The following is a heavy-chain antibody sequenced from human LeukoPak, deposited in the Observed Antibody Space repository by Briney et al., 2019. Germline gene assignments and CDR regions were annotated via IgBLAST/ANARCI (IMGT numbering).Heavy chain of an antibody. V-gene: IGHV3-48*03. CDR1: GFTFSTYE. CDR2: ISTSGTTT. D-gene: IGHD3-16*02. J-gene: IGHJ4*02. Sequence: TGGSLRLSCVASGFTFSTYEMNWVRQAPGQGLEWLSYISTSGTTTHYADSVKGRFTISRDDAQNSLYLQMNSLRVEDTAVYYCARGGAFGGVIVILPSHDYWGQGTLVTVSS. CDR3: ARGGAFGGVIVILPSHDY.